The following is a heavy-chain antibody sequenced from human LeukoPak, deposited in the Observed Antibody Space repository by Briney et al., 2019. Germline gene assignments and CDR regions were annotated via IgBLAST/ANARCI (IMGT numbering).Heavy chain of an antibody. V-gene: IGHV1-2*02. D-gene: IGHD1-26*01. Sequence: ASVKVSRKASGYTFTGYYMHWVRQAPGQGLEWMGWINPNSGGTNYAQKFQGRVTMTRDTSISTAYMELSRLRSDDTAVYYCAGDSGSYFPYYYYGMDVWGQGTTVTVSS. CDR3: AGDSGSYFPYYYYGMDV. CDR2: INPNSGGT. CDR1: GYTFTGYY. J-gene: IGHJ6*02.